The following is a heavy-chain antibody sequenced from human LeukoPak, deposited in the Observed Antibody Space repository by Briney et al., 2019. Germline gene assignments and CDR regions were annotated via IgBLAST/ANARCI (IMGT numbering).Heavy chain of an antibody. J-gene: IGHJ4*02. D-gene: IGHD3-10*01. Sequence: GGSLRLSCAASGFTFSSYGMHWVRQAPGKGLEWVAVIWYDGSNKYYADSVKGRFTISRDNSKNTLYLQMNSLRAEDTAVYYCARGSITMVRGVIIEGNYFDYWGQGTLVTVSS. CDR3: ARGSITMVRGVIIEGNYFDY. CDR2: IWYDGSNK. CDR1: GFTFSSYG. V-gene: IGHV3-33*01.